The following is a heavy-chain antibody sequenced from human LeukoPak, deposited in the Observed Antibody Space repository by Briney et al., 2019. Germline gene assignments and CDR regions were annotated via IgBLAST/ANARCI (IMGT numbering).Heavy chain of an antibody. CDR3: ARRAPYNTSGPYYHMDV. CDR1: GFTFDDYA. J-gene: IGHJ6*03. V-gene: IGHV3-9*03. D-gene: IGHD1-1*01. CDR2: INWNGDGV. Sequence: QPGGSLRLSCVVSGFTFDDYAMNWVRQPPGKGLEWVSGINWNGDGVVYADSVKGRFTISRDNAKNSLYLQMHSVRPEDMAVYYCARRAPYNTSGPYYHMDVWGKGTTVTVSS.